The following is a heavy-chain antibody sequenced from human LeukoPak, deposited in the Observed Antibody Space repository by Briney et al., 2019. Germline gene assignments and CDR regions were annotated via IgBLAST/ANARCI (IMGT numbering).Heavy chain of an antibody. V-gene: IGHV3-7*01. CDR3: ARAGGTSWADY. CDR1: GITFSSYS. J-gene: IGHJ4*02. CDR2: VKQDGTEK. D-gene: IGHD6-13*01. Sequence: GGSLRLSCAASGITFSSYSMNWVRQAPGKGLEWVANVKQDGTEKFYVDSVKGRFTISRDNGKNSLYLQMNSLRVEDTAIYYCARAGGTSWADYWGQGTLVTVSS.